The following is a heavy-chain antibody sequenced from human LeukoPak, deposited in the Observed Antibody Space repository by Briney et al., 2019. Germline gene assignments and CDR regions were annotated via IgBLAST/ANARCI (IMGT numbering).Heavy chain of an antibody. J-gene: IGHJ3*02. V-gene: IGHV3-66*01. CDR2: IYSGGST. CDR1: GFTVSSNY. Sequence: PGGSLRLSCAASGFTVSSNYMSWVRQAPGKGLEWVSVIYSGGSTYYADSVKGRFTISRDNSKNTLYLQMNSLRAEDTAVYYCAKDRGYHYDSSGYYRMDAFDIWGQGTMVTVSS. CDR3: AKDRGYHYDSSGYYRMDAFDI. D-gene: IGHD3-22*01.